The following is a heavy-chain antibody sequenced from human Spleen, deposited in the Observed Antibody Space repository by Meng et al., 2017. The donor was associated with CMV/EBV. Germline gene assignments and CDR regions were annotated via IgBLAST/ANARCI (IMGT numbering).Heavy chain of an antibody. D-gene: IGHD1-26*01. CDR1: DSLNSNNYD. J-gene: IGHJ4*02. Sequence: DSLNSNNYDWGWIRQPPGKGLEWVGSISYSGTTYYNVSLKSRVNLSVDTSKNQFSLNLMSVTAADTAVYYCARHFWPRGSYWPHFDHWGQGALVTVSS. CDR2: ISYSGTT. V-gene: IGHV4-39*01. CDR3: ARHFWPRGSYWPHFDH.